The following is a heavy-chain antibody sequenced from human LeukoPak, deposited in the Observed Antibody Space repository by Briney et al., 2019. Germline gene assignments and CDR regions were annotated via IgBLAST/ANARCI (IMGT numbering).Heavy chain of an antibody. CDR3: AKSRDHGSGSYFHYFDY. CDR1: GFTFSSYA. CDR2: ISGSGGST. V-gene: IGHV3-23*01. J-gene: IGHJ4*02. D-gene: IGHD3-10*01. Sequence: GGSLRLSCAASGFTFSSYAMSWVRQAPGKGLEWVSAISGSGGSTYYADSVKGRFTISRDNSKNTLHLQMNSLRAEDTAVYYCAKSRDHGSGSYFHYFDYWGQGTLVTVSS.